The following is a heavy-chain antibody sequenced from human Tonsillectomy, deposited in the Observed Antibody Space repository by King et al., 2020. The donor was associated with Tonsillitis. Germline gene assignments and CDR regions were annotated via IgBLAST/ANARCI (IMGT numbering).Heavy chain of an antibody. J-gene: IGHJ6*03. D-gene: IGHD1-26*01. CDR3: ARDRVGATVYYYYMDV. Sequence: VQLVESGGGLVKPGGSLRLSCAASGFTFSDSYMSWIRQAPGKGLEWVSDISSGGNYTSYADSVKGRFTISRDNAKNSLYLQMKSMRAEDTAVYYCARDRVGATVYYYYMDVWGKGTTVTVSS. CDR2: ISSGGNYT. CDR1: GFTFSDSY. V-gene: IGHV3-11*05.